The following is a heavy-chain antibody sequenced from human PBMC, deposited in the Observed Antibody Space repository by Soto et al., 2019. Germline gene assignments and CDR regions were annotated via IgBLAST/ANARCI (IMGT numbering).Heavy chain of an antibody. J-gene: IGHJ5*02. Sequence: SETLSLTCSFSGDSVTSHYLTWIRQSPEKGLEWIGYMHYTGFSHYNPSLKSRLTISVDRSKNQFSLKLSSVTAADTAVYYCARVPLYCSSTSCNNWFDPWGQGTLVTVSS. D-gene: IGHD2-2*01. V-gene: IGHV4-59*02. CDR1: GDSVTSHY. CDR2: MHYTGFS. CDR3: ARVPLYCSSTSCNNWFDP.